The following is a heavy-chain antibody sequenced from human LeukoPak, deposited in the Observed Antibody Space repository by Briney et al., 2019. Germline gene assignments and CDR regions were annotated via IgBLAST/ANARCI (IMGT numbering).Heavy chain of an antibody. CDR1: GYSISSGYY. D-gene: IGHD1-26*01. V-gene: IGHV4-38-2*02. J-gene: IGHJ4*02. CDR3: AREAVGAVIADY. CDR2: IYHSGST. Sequence: SETLSLTCTVSGYSISSGYYWGWIRQPPGKGLEWIGSIYHSGSTYYNPSLKSRVTISVDTSKNQFSLKLSSVTAADTAVYYCAREAVGAVIADYWGQGTLVTVSS.